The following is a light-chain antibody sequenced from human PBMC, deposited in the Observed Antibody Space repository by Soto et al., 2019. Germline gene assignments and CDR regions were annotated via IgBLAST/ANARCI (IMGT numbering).Light chain of an antibody. CDR3: QQYHNWPPQYT. J-gene: IGKJ2*01. Sequence: EIVMTQSPATLSVSPGERATLSCRASQTVSSILAWYQQKPGQAPRLLIYGASTRATGVPARFSGSGSGTEFTLTISSLQSEDFAVYYCQQYHNWPPQYTFGQGTKLQIK. CDR1: QTVSSI. V-gene: IGKV3-15*01. CDR2: GAS.